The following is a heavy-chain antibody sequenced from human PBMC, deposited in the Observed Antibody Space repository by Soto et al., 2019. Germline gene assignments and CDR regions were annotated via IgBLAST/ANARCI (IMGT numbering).Heavy chain of an antibody. CDR1: GYTFTSYY. J-gene: IGHJ6*02. CDR2: INPSGGST. Sequence: GASVKVSCKASGYTFTSYYMHWVRQAPGQGLEWMGIINPSGGSTSYAQKFQGRVTMTRDTSTSTVYMELSSLRSEDTAVYYCARMRVPAAIGYYYYGMDVWGQGTTVTSP. V-gene: IGHV1-46*01. CDR3: ARMRVPAAIGYYYYGMDV. D-gene: IGHD2-2*01.